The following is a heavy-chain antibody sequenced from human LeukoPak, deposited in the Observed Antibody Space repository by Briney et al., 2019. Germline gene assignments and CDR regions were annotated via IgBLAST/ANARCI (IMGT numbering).Heavy chain of an antibody. Sequence: KTSETLSLTCTVSGGSVSSGSYYWSWIRQPPGKGLEWIGYIYYSGSTNYNPSLKSRVTISVDTSKNQFSLKLSSVTAADTAVYYRARASIAAAGFDYWGQGTLVTVSS. CDR3: ARASIAAAGFDY. D-gene: IGHD6-13*01. CDR1: GGSVSSGSYY. V-gene: IGHV4-61*01. CDR2: IYYSGST. J-gene: IGHJ4*02.